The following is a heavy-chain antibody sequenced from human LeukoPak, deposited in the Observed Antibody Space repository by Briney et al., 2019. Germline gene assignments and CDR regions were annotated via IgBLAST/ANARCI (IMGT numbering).Heavy chain of an antibody. V-gene: IGHV3-30*15. J-gene: IGHJ4*02. CDR1: GITLSSYA. CDR2: ISSGGTDE. CDR3: ARDSTYYYDSGSSGPHYFDN. D-gene: IGHD3-10*01. Sequence: GSLRLSCAASGITLSSYAMHWVRQAPGKGLEWVSLISSGGTDEYYADSVKGRFTISRDNSKNTLYLQLSSLRGEDTAVYYCARDSTYYYDSGSSGPHYFDNWGQGTLVTVSS.